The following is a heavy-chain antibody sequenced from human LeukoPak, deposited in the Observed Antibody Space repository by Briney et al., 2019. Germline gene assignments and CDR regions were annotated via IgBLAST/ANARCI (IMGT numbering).Heavy chain of an antibody. CDR3: ARQTSLITMVRGVIIGRWFDP. Sequence: SETLSLTCAVYGGSFSGYYWSWIRQPPGKGLEWIGEINHSGSTNYNPSLKSRVTISVDTSKNQFSLKLSSVTAADTAVYYCARQTSLITMVRGVIIGRWFDPWGQGTLVTVSS. CDR2: INHSGST. V-gene: IGHV4-34*01. D-gene: IGHD3-10*01. CDR1: GGSFSGYY. J-gene: IGHJ5*02.